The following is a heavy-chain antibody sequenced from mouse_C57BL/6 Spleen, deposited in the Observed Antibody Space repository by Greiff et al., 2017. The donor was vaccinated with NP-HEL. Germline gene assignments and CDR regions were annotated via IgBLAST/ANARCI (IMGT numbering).Heavy chain of an antibody. V-gene: IGHV1-52*01. CDR3: ARYYGSSSPFAY. CDR1: GYTFTSYW. CDR2: IDPSDSET. D-gene: IGHD1-1*01. J-gene: IGHJ3*01. Sequence: QVHVKQPGAELVRPGSSVKLSCKASGYTFTSYWMHWVKQRPIQGLEWIGNIDPSDSETHYNQKFKDKATLTVDKSSSTAYMQLSSLTSEDSAVYYCARYYGSSSPFAYWGQGTLVTVSA.